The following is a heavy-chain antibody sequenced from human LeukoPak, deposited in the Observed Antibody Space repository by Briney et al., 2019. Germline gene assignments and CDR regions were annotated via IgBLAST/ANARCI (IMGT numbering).Heavy chain of an antibody. J-gene: IGHJ4*02. CDR2: IKQDGSKK. D-gene: IGHD5-24*01. V-gene: IGHV3-7*04. Sequence: GGSLRLSCTASGFAFSTYGMNWVRQAPGKGLEWVANIKQDGSKKSYVDSVKGRFTISRDNAKNSLYLQMNSLRAEDTAIYYCTRVGYIDEGIDYWGQGTLVTVSS. CDR1: GFAFSTYG. CDR3: TRVGYIDEGIDY.